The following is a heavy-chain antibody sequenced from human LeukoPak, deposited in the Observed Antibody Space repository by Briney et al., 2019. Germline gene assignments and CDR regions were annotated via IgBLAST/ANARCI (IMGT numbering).Heavy chain of an antibody. D-gene: IGHD2-21*02. CDR3: AREVGTTWGGDAFDI. J-gene: IGHJ3*02. V-gene: IGHV3-21*01. CDR2: ISSSSSYI. Sequence: GSLRLSCAASGFTFSTYNMNWVRQAPGKGLEWVSSISSSSSYIYYADSVKGRFTISRDNAKNSLYLQMNSLRAEDTAVYYCAREVGTTWGGDAFDIWGQGTMVTVSS. CDR1: GFTFSTYN.